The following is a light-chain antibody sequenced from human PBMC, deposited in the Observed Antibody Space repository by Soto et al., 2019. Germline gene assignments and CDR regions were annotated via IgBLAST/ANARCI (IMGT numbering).Light chain of an antibody. CDR2: WAS. Sequence: DIVMTQSPDSLAVSLGERATINCKSSQSVLYSSNNNNYLAWYQQRPGQPPQLLIYWASTRESGVPDRFSGSGSGTDFPLTISSLQAEDVAVYYCQQYYDTPLTFGGGTRVEIK. CDR1: QSVLYSSNNNNY. V-gene: IGKV4-1*01. J-gene: IGKJ4*01. CDR3: QQYYDTPLT.